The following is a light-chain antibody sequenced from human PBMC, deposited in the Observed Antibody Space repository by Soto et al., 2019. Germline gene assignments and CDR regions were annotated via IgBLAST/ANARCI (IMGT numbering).Light chain of an antibody. CDR3: QQCSSSSPT. J-gene: IGKJ2*01. CDR1: QSVSSF. V-gene: IGKV3-11*01. CDR2: DAS. Sequence: EIVLTQSPATLSLSPGESVTLSCRASQSVSSFLAWYQQKPGQAPRLLIYDASNRATGIPARFSGSGSGTAFTLTISTLEPVDFAVYYCQQCSSSSPTFGRGTKLEIK.